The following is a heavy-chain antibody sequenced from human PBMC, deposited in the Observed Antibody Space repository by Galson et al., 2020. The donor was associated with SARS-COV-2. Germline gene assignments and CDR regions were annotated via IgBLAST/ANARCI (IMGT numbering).Heavy chain of an antibody. D-gene: IGHD4-17*01. J-gene: IGHJ4*02. Sequence: SVKDSCKASGGTFSSYAISWVRQAPGQGLEWMGGIIPIFGTANYAQKFQGRVTITADESTSTAYMELSSLRSEDTAVYYCASFGDDGDQFDYWGQGTLVTVSS. V-gene: IGHV1-69*13. CDR1: GGTFSSYA. CDR3: ASFGDDGDQFDY. CDR2: IIPIFGTA.